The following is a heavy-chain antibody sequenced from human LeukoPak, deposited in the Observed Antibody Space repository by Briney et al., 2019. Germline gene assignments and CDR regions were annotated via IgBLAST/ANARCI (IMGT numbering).Heavy chain of an antibody. CDR3: ARERCSSCCFDY. CDR1: GDSISSYY. V-gene: IGHV4-59*01. J-gene: IGHJ4*02. D-gene: IGHD6-13*01. Sequence: PSETLPLTCTVSGDSISSYYWSWLRQPPGKGLEWIGYIYYSGSTNYNPSLQSRVTISVDTSKNQFSLKLSSVTAADTAAYYCARERCSSCCFDYWGQGTLVTVSS. CDR2: IYYSGST.